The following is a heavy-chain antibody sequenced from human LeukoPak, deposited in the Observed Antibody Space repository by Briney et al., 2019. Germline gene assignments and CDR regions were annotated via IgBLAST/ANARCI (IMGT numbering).Heavy chain of an antibody. CDR3: ARFRKITPNWFDP. J-gene: IGHJ5*02. CDR1: GGSFSGYY. Sequence: SETLSLTCAVYGGSFSGYYWSWIRQPPGKGLEWIGEINHSGSTNYNPSLKSRVTISVDTSKNQFSLKLSSVSASDTAVYDCARFRKITPNWFDPWGQGTLVTVSS. V-gene: IGHV4-34*01. D-gene: IGHD2-15*01. CDR2: INHSGST.